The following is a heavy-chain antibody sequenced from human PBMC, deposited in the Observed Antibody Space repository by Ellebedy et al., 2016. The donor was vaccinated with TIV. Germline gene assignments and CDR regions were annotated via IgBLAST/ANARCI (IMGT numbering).Heavy chain of an antibody. J-gene: IGHJ3*02. Sequence: SVKVSXXASGGTFSSYAISWVRQAPGQGLEWMGRIIPILGIANYAQKFQGRVTITADKSTSTAYMELSSLRSEDTAVYYCARDHGEPHAFDIWGQGTMVTVSS. CDR2: IIPILGIA. V-gene: IGHV1-69*04. CDR1: GGTFSSYA. D-gene: IGHD4-17*01. CDR3: ARDHGEPHAFDI.